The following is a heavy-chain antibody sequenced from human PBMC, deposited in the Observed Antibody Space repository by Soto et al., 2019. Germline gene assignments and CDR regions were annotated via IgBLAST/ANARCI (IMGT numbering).Heavy chain of an antibody. CDR1: GGSISSSSYY. CDR2: LYYSGST. CDR3: ARRGDGCNSIDY. V-gene: IGHV4-39*01. Sequence: PSETLSLTCTVSGGSISSSSYYWGWIRQPPGKGLEWIVSLYYSGSTYYNPSLKSRVTISVDTSKNQFSLKLSSVTAADTAVYYCARRGDGCNSIDYWAQRTPVTVSA. J-gene: IGHJ4*02. D-gene: IGHD6-19*01.